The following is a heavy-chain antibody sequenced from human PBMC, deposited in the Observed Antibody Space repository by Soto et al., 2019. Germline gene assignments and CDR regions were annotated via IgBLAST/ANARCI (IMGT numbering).Heavy chain of an antibody. J-gene: IGHJ4*02. CDR3: AREVQVHTPAFVY. D-gene: IGHD3-10*01. V-gene: IGHV1-69*19. CDR2: ISPMFGAA. CDR1: GGTFNTYA. Sequence: QVQLVQSGAEMKKPGSSVKVSCQSSGGTFNTYAMNWVRQAPGQGPEWMGDISPMFGAANYAPKFKGRVTITAGESTGTSYMPLSSLTSEDTALYFSAREVQVHTPAFVYWGQGTLVTVSS.